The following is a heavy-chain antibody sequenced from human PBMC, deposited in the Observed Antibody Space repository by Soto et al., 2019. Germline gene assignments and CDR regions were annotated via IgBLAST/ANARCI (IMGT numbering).Heavy chain of an antibody. D-gene: IGHD6-19*01. CDR2: IYYSGST. CDR1: GGSISSYY. J-gene: IGHJ6*03. CDR3: ARRARPVADMTYAYYYYMDV. V-gene: IGHV4-59*08. Sequence: PSETLSLTCTVSGGSISSYYWSWIRQPPGKGLEWIGYIYYSGSTNYNPSLKSRVTISVDTSKNQFSLKLSSVTAADTAVYYCARRARPVADMTYAYYYYMDVWGKGTTVTVSS.